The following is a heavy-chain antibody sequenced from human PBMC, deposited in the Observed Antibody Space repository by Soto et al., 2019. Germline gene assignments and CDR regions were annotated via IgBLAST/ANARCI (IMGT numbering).Heavy chain of an antibody. Sequence: QITLKESGPTLVKPTQTLTLTCTVSGFSLSARGVGVGWIRQPPGKALEWLALIYWSDDKRYTPSLKSRLTITKHTSKNQVVLTMTNMDPVDTATYYCAHSPWGAAPDYWGQGTLVTVSS. CDR2: IYWSDDK. J-gene: IGHJ4*02. D-gene: IGHD3-16*01. CDR3: AHSPWGAAPDY. V-gene: IGHV2-5*01. CDR1: GFSLSARGVG.